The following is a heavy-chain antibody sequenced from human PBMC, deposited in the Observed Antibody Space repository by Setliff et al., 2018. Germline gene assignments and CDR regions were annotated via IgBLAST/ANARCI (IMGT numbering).Heavy chain of an antibody. CDR3: AREMGVYDSSGYLSY. CDR2: ININTGNP. V-gene: IGHV7-4-1*02. D-gene: IGHD3-22*01. Sequence: GASVKVSCKASGYTFTSYSINWVRQAPGQGLEWMGWININTGNPTYAQGFTGRFVFSLDTSVSTAYLQISSLKAEDTAVYYCAREMGVYDSSGYLSYWGQGTLVTVSS. CDR1: GYTFTSYS. J-gene: IGHJ4*02.